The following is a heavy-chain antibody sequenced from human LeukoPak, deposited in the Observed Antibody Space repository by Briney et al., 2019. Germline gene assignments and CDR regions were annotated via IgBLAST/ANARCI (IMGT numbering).Heavy chain of an antibody. CDR1: GFTFSSYS. CDR3: ARDPLGAAAGTRNWYFDL. CDR2: ISSSSSYI. J-gene: IGHJ2*01. Sequence: PGGSLRLSCAASGFTFSSYSMNWVRQAPGKGLEWVSSISSSSSYIYYADSVKGRFTISRDNAKNSLYLQMNSLRAEDTAVYYCARDPLGAAAGTRNWYFDLWGRGTLVTVSS. D-gene: IGHD6-13*01. V-gene: IGHV3-21*01.